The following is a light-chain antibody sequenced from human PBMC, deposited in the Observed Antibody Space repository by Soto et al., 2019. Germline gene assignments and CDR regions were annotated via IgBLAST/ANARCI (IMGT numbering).Light chain of an antibody. V-gene: IGKV1-39*01. J-gene: IGKJ2*01. CDR1: QNNNYY. CDR2: ATS. Sequence: DIQMTHSPSSLSASVGDRVTVTCQASQNNNYYLNWYQQKPQRAPRLLIYATSNLQSGVTSRISGSGSGTEFTLTISRQQPEDFATYFCQQSYSAQYTFGQGTKVDIK. CDR3: QQSYSAQYT.